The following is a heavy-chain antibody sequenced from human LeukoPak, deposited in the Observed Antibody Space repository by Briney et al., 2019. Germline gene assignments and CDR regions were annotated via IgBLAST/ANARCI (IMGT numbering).Heavy chain of an antibody. CDR2: IIPILGIA. J-gene: IGHJ4*02. D-gene: IGHD2-8*01. Sequence: GASVKVSCKASGGTFSSYTISWVRQAPGQGLEWMGRIIPILGIANYAQKFQGRVTITADKSTSTAYMELSSLRSEDTAVYYCAKCWTSDGVCLNFDHWGQGALVTVSS. CDR3: AKCWTSDGVCLNFDH. V-gene: IGHV1-69*02. CDR1: GGTFSSYT.